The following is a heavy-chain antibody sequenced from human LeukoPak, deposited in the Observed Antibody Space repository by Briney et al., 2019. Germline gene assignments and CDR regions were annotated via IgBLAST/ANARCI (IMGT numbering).Heavy chain of an antibody. Sequence: GGSLRLSCAASGLRFSDYYVSWICQAPGKGLQWVSYISSGGDIMHYADSVKGRFTISRDNAKNSLYLQMNSLRAEDTAVYYCARGRRLQCPDYWGQGTLVTVSS. CDR3: ARGRRLQCPDY. J-gene: IGHJ4*02. CDR2: ISSGGDIM. CDR1: GLRFSDYY. V-gene: IGHV3-11*04. D-gene: IGHD5-24*01.